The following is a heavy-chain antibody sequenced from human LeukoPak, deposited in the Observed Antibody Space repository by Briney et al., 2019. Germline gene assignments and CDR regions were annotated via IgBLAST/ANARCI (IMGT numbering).Heavy chain of an antibody. CDR1: GFTFTSHW. J-gene: IGHJ4*02. CDR3: ARDKTVTTYLDY. CDR2: ISKDGSDS. V-gene: IGHV3-74*01. Sequence: GGSLRLSCAASGFTFTSHWMHWVRQVPGKGLVWVSRISKDGSDSFYADSVKGRFTISRDNARNTVELQMNSLRAEDTAVYYCARDKTVTTYLDYWGQGTLVTVSS. D-gene: IGHD4-17*01.